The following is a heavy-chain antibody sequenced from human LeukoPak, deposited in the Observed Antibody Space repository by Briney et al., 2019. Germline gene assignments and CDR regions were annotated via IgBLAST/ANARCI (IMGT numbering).Heavy chain of an antibody. D-gene: IGHD6-19*01. CDR3: ARAGGWPEPDYFDY. J-gene: IGHJ4*02. Sequence: SQTLSLTCTVSGGSISSGDYYWSWIRQPPGKGLEWIGYIYYSGSTYYNPSLKSRVTISVDTSKNQFSLKLSSVTAADSAVYYCARAGGWPEPDYFDYWGQGTLVTVSS. V-gene: IGHV4-30-4*01. CDR1: GGSISSGDYY. CDR2: IYYSGST.